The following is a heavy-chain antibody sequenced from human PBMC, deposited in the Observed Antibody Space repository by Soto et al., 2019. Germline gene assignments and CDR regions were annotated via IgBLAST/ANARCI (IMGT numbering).Heavy chain of an antibody. D-gene: IGHD3-3*01. V-gene: IGHV1-18*01. CDR1: GYTFTSYG. CDR3: ARVVTIFGVVIIDYYYGMDV. CDR2: ISAYNGNT. Sequence: ASVKVSCKASGYTFTSYGISWVRQAPGQGLEWMGWISAYNGNTNYAQKLQGRVTMTTDTSASTAYMELRSLRSDDTAVYYCARVVTIFGVVIIDYYYGMDVWGQGTTVTVSS. J-gene: IGHJ6*02.